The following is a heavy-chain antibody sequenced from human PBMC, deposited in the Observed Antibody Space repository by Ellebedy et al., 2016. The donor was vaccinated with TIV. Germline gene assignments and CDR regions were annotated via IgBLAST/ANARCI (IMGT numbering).Heavy chain of an antibody. V-gene: IGHV1-69*13. CDR2: IIPIFGTA. J-gene: IGHJ5*02. Sequence: AASVKVSCKASGDTFSSYAISWVRQAPGQGLEWMGGIIPIFGTANYAQKFQGRVTITADESTSTAYMELSSLRSEDTAVYYCARDAVVVVAARGWFDPWGQGTLVTVSS. CDR3: ARDAVVVVAARGWFDP. CDR1: GDTFSSYA. D-gene: IGHD2-15*01.